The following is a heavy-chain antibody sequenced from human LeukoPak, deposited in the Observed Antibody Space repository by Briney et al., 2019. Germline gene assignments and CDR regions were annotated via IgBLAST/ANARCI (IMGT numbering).Heavy chain of an antibody. V-gene: IGHV4-39*01. CDR3: ARRHYDSSGYYYDAFDI. Sequence: PSETLSLTCTVSGGSISSSSYYWGWIRQPPGKGREWIGSIYYSGSTYYNPSLKSRVTISVDTSKNQFSLKLSSVTAADTAVYYCARRHYDSSGYYYDAFDIWGQGTMVTVSS. J-gene: IGHJ3*02. CDR1: GGSISSSSYY. CDR2: IYYSGST. D-gene: IGHD3-22*01.